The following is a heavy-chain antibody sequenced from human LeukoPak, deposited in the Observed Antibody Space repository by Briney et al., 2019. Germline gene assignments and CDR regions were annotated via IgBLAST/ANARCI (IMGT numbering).Heavy chain of an antibody. CDR2: ISGSSSSI. Sequence: GGSLRLSCAASGFTFSSYAMSWVRQAPGKGLEWVSDISGSSSSIYYADSVKGRFTNSRDYSKNTLYLQMNSLRAGDTAIYYCAKEAAVMVGYKFEYWDQGTLVTV. J-gene: IGHJ4*02. CDR3: AKEAAVMVGYKFEY. V-gene: IGHV3-23*01. D-gene: IGHD3-10*02. CDR1: GFTFSSYA.